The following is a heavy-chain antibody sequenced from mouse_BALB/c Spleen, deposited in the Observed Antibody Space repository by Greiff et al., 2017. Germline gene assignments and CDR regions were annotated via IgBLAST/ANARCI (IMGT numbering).Heavy chain of an antibody. CDR3: ARSPYGNDYAMDY. D-gene: IGHD2-1*01. V-gene: IGHV1-67*01. Sequence: QVQLKQSGPELVRPGVSVKISCKGSGYTFTDYAMHWVKQSHAKSLEWIGVISTYYGNTNYNQKFKGKATMTVDKSSSTAYMELARLTSEDSAIYYCARSPYGNDYAMDYWGQGTSVTVSS. CDR1: GYTFTDYA. CDR2: ISTYYGNT. J-gene: IGHJ4*01.